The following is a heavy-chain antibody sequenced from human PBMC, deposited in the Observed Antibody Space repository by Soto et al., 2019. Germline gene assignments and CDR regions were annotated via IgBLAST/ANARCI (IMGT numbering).Heavy chain of an antibody. V-gene: IGHV3-30*03. CDR3: VSDRGYGHASVPYS. D-gene: IGHD5-18*01. CDR2: ISYDGGLQ. Sequence: QAQLVESGGGVVQPGRSLRLSCAASGFTFSSYGMHWVRQAPGTGLEWVAVISYDGGLQYYADSVKGRFTISRDNSKNMVLLQMNSLRAGDTAVYYCVSDRGYGHASVPYSWGQGTLVSVSS. CDR1: GFTFSSYG. J-gene: IGHJ4*02.